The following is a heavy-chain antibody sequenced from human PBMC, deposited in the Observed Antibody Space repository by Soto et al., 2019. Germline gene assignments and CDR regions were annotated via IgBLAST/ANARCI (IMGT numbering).Heavy chain of an antibody. CDR1: GGTFSSYA. J-gene: IGHJ6*02. V-gene: IGHV1-69*12. CDR3: AKNPENYYYGMDV. CDR2: CIPIFGTA. Sequence: QVQLVQSGAEVKKPGSSVKVSCKASGGTFSSYAISWVRQAPGQGLEWMGGCIPIFGTAEYAQKFQGRVAIPADESTSTAYVELSCLRSEDTAVYYCAKNPENYYYGMDVWGQGTTVTVSS.